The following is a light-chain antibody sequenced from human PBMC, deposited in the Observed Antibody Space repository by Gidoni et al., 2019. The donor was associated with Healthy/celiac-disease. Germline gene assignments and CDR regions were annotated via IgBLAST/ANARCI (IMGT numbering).Light chain of an antibody. Sequence: QSALTQPASVSGSPDQAITISCTGTSSDVGSYNLVSWYQQHPGKAPKLMIYEGSKRPSGVSNRFSGSKSGNTASLTISGLQAEDEADYYCCSYAGSSTYVFGTGTKVTVL. CDR2: EGS. J-gene: IGLJ1*01. CDR1: SSDVGSYNL. CDR3: CSYAGSSTYV. V-gene: IGLV2-23*01.